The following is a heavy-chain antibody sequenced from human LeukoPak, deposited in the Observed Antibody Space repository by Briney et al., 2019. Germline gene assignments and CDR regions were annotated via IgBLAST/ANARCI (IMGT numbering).Heavy chain of an antibody. CDR1: GDTFTVDY. Sequence: ASVKVSCEASGDTFTVDYMHCGREAPGQGVGWRGWINPNRGGTNYAQNFQGRVTMTRDTSISTAYMALSRLRSDDTAVYYCARGQTKVLSDDYWGQGTLVTVSS. V-gene: IGHV1-2*02. D-gene: IGHD1-14*01. CDR3: ARGQTKVLSDDY. J-gene: IGHJ4*02. CDR2: INPNRGGT.